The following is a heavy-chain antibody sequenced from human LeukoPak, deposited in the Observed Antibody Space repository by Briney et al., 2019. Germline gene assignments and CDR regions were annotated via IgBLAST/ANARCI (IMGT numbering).Heavy chain of an antibody. J-gene: IGHJ4*02. Sequence: PGGSLRLSCATSGFTFSNHAMHWVRHATGKGLEWVSAIGTAGDTFYPGSVKGRFTISRENAKNSLSLQINSLKAEDTAVYYCVRQXTSHGNFDYWGQGTLVTVSS. CDR1: GFTFSNHA. V-gene: IGHV3-13*01. CDR3: VRQXTSHGNFDY. D-gene: IGHD1-26*01. CDR2: IGTAGDT.